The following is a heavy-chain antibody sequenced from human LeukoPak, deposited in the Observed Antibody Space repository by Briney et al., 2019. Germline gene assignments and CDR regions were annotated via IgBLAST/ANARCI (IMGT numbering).Heavy chain of an antibody. J-gene: IGHJ4*02. D-gene: IGHD3-22*01. CDR2: ISSSGSTI. CDR3: ARERYDSSGFDY. Sequence: PGGSLRLSCAASGFTFSSYEMNWVRQAPGKGLEWVSYISSSGSTIYDADSVKGRFTISRDNAKNSLYLQMNSLRAEDTAVYYCARERYDSSGFDYWGQGTLVTVSS. V-gene: IGHV3-48*03. CDR1: GFTFSSYE.